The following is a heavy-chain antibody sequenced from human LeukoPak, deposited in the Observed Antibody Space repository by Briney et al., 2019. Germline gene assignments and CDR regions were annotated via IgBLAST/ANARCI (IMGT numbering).Heavy chain of an antibody. D-gene: IGHD5-24*01. J-gene: IGHJ4*02. V-gene: IGHV5-51*01. CDR2: IYPDDSDT. CDR3: ARLAKARRDGYNFGFDS. CDR1: GYSFTNYW. Sequence: GEYLKISCKGSGYSFTNYWIGWVRQMPGKGLEWMGIIYPDDSDTRQSPSFQGQVTMSADKSISTAYLQWSSLEASDTATYYCARLAKARRDGYNFGFDSWGQGTLVTVSS.